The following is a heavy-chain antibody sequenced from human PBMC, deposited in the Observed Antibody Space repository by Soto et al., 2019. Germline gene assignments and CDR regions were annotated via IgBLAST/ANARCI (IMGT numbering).Heavy chain of an antibody. V-gene: IGHV4-59*01. CDR1: GGSISSYY. D-gene: IGHD2-15*01. CDR3: ARDQEDWGPDCSGGSCYQMRYYYYYMEV. J-gene: IGHJ6*03. CDR2: IYYSGST. Sequence: PSETLSLTCTVSGGSISSYYWSWIRQPPGKGLEWIGYIYYSGSTNYNPSLKSRVTISVDTSKNQFSLKLSSVTAADTAVYYCARDQEDWGPDCSGGSCYQMRYYYYYMEVWGKGTTVTVSS.